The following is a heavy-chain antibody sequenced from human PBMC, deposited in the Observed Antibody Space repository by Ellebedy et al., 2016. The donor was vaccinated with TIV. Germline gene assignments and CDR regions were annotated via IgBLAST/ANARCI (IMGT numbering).Heavy chain of an antibody. V-gene: IGHV3-43*02. Sequence: GESLKISCAASGFNFGDHGMHWVRQGPGKGLGWVCVVTGDGASSYCADFLKGRFAISNDNRRNSLYLQMNSLRVDDSALYYCTRNVAGGYGSDYWGQGTLVTVSS. CDR1: GFNFGDHG. CDR2: VTGDGASS. D-gene: IGHD3-10*01. J-gene: IGHJ4*02. CDR3: TRNVAGGYGSDY.